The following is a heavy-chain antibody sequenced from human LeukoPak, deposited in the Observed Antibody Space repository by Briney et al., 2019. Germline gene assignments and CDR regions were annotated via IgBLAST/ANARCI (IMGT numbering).Heavy chain of an antibody. V-gene: IGHV3-23*01. CDR1: GFTFNSYA. CDR3: AKDCESGSYYYFDY. CDR2: ISGSGGST. Sequence: GGSLRLSCAASGFTFNSYAMSWVRQAPGKGLEWVSAISGSGGSTYYADSVKGRFTISRDNSKNTLYLQMNSLRAEDTAVYYCAKDCESGSYYYFDYWGQGTLVTVSS. D-gene: IGHD1-26*01. J-gene: IGHJ4*02.